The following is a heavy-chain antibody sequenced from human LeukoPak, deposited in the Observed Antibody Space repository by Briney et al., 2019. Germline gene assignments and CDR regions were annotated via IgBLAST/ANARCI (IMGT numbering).Heavy chain of an antibody. CDR3: ARGPDFALSGDY. J-gene: IGHJ4*02. CDR1: RDSPTKTY. Sequence: ASVKDSCKEPRDSPTKTYLRSVRATPGQGGGRVGIIKPSGGSKRYAEKFQGRVTMTRDTSTSTVYMEVSSLKPEDTAVYYGARGPDFALSGDYWGQGTLVTVSS. CDR2: IKPSGGSK. D-gene: IGHD1-26*01. V-gene: IGHV1-46*01.